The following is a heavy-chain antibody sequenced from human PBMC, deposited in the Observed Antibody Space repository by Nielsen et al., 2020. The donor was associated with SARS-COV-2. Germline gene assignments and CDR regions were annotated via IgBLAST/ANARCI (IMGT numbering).Heavy chain of an antibody. CDR2: INFDGTGT. Sequence: GGSLRLSCTASGFTFTAYWMHWVRRAPGKGLTWVSHINFDGTGTSYADSVKGRFTISRDNAKNTVYLQMNSLRAEDTAVYYCARDGVVGSTNTFDVWGQGTVVTVSS. CDR1: GFTFTAYW. D-gene: IGHD1-26*01. J-gene: IGHJ3*01. V-gene: IGHV3-74*01. CDR3: ARDGVVGSTNTFDV.